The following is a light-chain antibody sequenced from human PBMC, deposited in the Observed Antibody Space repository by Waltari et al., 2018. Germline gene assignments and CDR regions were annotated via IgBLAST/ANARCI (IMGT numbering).Light chain of an antibody. CDR2: DVS. J-gene: IGLJ3*02. V-gene: IGLV2-14*03. CDR3: SSYATSGTRV. CDR1: SSDIGNYNY. Sequence: QSALTQPVSMSASPGQSITISCTGTSSDIGNYNYVSWYQQHPGKAPKLLIYDVSYRPSGVSDRFSGSKSGNTASLTISGLQADDEADYYCSSYATSGTRVFGGGTRLTVL.